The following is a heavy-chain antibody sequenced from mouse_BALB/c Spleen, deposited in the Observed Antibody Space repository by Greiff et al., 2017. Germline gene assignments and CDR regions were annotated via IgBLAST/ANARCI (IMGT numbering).Heavy chain of an antibody. J-gene: IGHJ2*01. CDR2: IDPANGNT. CDR3: ARVITTLYFDY. Sequence: VQLQQSGAELVKPGASVKLSCTASGFNIKDTYMHWVKQRPEQGLEWIGRIDPANGNTKYDPKFQGKATITADTSSNTAYLQLSSLTSEDTAVYYCARVITTLYFDYWGQGTTRTVSS. V-gene: IGHV14-3*02. CDR1: GFNIKDTY. D-gene: IGHD2-4*01.